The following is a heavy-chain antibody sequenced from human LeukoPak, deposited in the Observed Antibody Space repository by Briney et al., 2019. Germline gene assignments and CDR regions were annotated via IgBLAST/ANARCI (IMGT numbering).Heavy chain of an antibody. CDR2: IKQDGTDK. CDR3: VREWLF. D-gene: IGHD3-22*01. CDR1: GFRFSSYW. Sequence: GGSLRLSCAASGFRFSSYWMTWVRQAPGKGLEWVANIKQDGTDKYYVESVRGRFTISRDNDERSVYLQMNRLTAEDTAVYYCVREWLFWGQGTLVTVSS. J-gene: IGHJ4*02. V-gene: IGHV3-7*01.